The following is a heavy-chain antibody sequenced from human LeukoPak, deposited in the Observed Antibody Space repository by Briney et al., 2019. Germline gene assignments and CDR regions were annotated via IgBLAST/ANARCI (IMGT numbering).Heavy chain of an antibody. V-gene: IGHV1-2*02. J-gene: IGHJ4*02. Sequence: ASVKVSCKASGYTFTGYYVHWVRQAPGQGLKWMGWINPNSGGTNYAQKFQGRVTMTRDTSISTAYMELSRLRSDDTAVYYCARGGYYDFWSGLPDFDYWGQGTLVTVSS. D-gene: IGHD3-3*01. CDR2: INPNSGGT. CDR3: ARGGYYDFWSGLPDFDY. CDR1: GYTFTGYY.